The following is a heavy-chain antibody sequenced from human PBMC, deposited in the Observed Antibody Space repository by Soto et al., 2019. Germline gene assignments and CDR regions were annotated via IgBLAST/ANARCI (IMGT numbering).Heavy chain of an antibody. CDR1: GYTFTGYY. J-gene: IGHJ2*01. CDR3: ASGLAAAGTWYFDL. D-gene: IGHD6-13*01. V-gene: IGHV1-2*02. CDR2: INPNSGGT. Sequence: ASVKVSCKASGYTFTGYYMHWVRQAPGQGLEWMGWINPNSGGTNYAQKFQGRVTMTRDTSVSTAYMELSRLRSDDTAVYYCASGLAAAGTWYFDLWGRGTLVTVSS.